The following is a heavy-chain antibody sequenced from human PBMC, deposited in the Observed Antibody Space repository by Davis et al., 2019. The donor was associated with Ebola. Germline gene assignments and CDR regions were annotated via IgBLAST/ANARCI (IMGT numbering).Heavy chain of an antibody. CDR2: INPNSGGT. V-gene: IGHV1-2*06. Sequence: ASVKVSCKASGYTFTSYGISWVRQAPGQGLEWMGRINPNSGGTNYAQKFQGRVTMTTETSISTANMDLSRLRSDDTAVYYCARGFGDVDSFDIWGQGTMVTVSS. CDR1: GYTFTSYG. CDR3: ARGFGDVDSFDI. D-gene: IGHD3-10*01. J-gene: IGHJ3*02.